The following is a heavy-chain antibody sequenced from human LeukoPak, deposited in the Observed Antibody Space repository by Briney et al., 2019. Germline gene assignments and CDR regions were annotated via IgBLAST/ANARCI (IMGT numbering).Heavy chain of an antibody. J-gene: IGHJ4*02. CDR1: GFIASNKY. V-gene: IGHV3-66*04. CDR2: IRSDGTT. CDR3: ARRRGGYGEGELDY. D-gene: IGHD4-17*01. Sequence: SGGSLRLSCAASGFIASNKYMSWVRQASGKGLEWVSTIRSDGTTDYADSVKGRFTISRDDSKNTVYLQMDSLRVEDTAVYSCARRRGGYGEGELDYWGQGTLVTVSS.